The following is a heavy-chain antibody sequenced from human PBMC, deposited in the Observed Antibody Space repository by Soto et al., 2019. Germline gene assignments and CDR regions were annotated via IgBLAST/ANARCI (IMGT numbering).Heavy chain of an antibody. V-gene: IGHV1-69*01. CDR3: ARSRAHTRISGPDWFDP. D-gene: IGHD3-10*01. J-gene: IGHJ5*02. CDR1: GGTFSSYA. CDR2: IIPIFGTA. Sequence: QVQLVQSGAEVKKPGSSVKVSCKASGGTFSSYAISWVRQAPGQGLEWMGGIIPIFGTANYAQKFQGRVTITADESTSTAYMELSSLRSEDTAVYYCARSRAHTRISGPDWFDPRGQGTLVTASA.